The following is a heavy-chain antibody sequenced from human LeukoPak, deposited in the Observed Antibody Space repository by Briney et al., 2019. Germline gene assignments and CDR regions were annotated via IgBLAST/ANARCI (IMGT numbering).Heavy chain of an antibody. CDR2: ISSSSSYI. Sequence: TPGGSLRLSCAASGFTFSSYSMNWVRQAPGKGLEWVSSISSSSSYIYYADSVKGRFTISRDNSKNTLYLQMNSLRAEDTTVYYCARDPRGNDGAFDTWGQGTMVTVSS. CDR3: ARDPRGNDGAFDT. J-gene: IGHJ3*02. CDR1: GFTFSSYS. V-gene: IGHV3-21*01. D-gene: IGHD1-1*01.